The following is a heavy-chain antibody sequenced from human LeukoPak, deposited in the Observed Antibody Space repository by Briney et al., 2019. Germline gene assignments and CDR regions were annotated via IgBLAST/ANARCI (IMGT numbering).Heavy chain of an antibody. V-gene: IGHV3-43*02. CDR3: AKDMGVAADNGMDV. CDR2: ITGKGGNT. J-gene: IGHJ6*02. CDR1: GFTSDDYG. Sequence: PGGSQTLSCAASGFTSDDYGMHWVRQAPGKGLEWVALITGKGGNTYYADSVKGRFTISRDNSKNSLYLQMNSLRTEDTAFYYCAKDMGVAADNGMDVWCQGTTVTVSS. D-gene: IGHD2-2*01.